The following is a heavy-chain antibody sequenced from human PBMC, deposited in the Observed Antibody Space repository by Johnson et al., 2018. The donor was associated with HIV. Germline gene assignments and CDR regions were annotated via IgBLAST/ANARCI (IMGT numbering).Heavy chain of an antibody. D-gene: IGHD6-19*01. CDR3: VKDSETSSAPLDGAFDI. CDR1: GFMFSRYA. J-gene: IGHJ3*02. V-gene: IGHV3-33*06. Sequence: QVQLVESGGGVVQPGRSLRLSCEASGFMFSRYALAWVRQAPGKGLEWVALIWPDVSTDNYADSVMGRFTLSIDNSRNTLYLQMNNLRSEDTAIYYCVKDSETSSAPLDGAFDIWGQGTTVTVSS. CDR2: IWPDVSTD.